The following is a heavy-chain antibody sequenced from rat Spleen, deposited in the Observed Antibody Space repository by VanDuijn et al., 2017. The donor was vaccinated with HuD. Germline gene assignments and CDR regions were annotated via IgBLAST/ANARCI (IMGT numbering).Heavy chain of an antibody. V-gene: IGHV5S10*01. CDR2: IIYDGSST. CDR1: GFTFSDYA. Sequence: EVQLVESGGGLVQPGNSLKLSCAASGFTFSDYAMAWVRQSPKKGLEWVATIIYDGSSTYYRDSVKGRFTISRDNAKSTLYLQMDSLRSEDTATYYCATQVLVWGWFAYWGQGTLVTVSS. CDR3: ATQVLVWGWFAY. D-gene: IGHD1-7*01. J-gene: IGHJ3*01.